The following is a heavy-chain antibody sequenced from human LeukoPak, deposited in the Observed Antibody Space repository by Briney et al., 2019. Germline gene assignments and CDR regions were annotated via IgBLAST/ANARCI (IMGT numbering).Heavy chain of an antibody. CDR2: IKQDGSEK. V-gene: IGHV3-7*01. CDR1: GFTFSNYW. CDR3: ARDRWELLSNSYHYCGLDV. D-gene: IGHD2-15*01. J-gene: IGHJ6*02. Sequence: PGGSLRVSCAASGFTFSNYWMSWVRQAPGKGLEWVANIKQDGSEKCYVDSVKGRFTISRDNAKNSLYLQMNSLRAEDTAVYYRARDRWELLSNSYHYCGLDVWGQGTTVTVSS.